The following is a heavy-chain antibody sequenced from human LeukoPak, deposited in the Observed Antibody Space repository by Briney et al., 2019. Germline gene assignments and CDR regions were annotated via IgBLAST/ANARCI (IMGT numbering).Heavy chain of an antibody. D-gene: IGHD2-15*01. Sequence: ASVKVSCKACGYTFTSYGISWVRQAPGQGLEWMGWISAYNGNTNYAQKLQGRATMTTDTSTSTAYMELRSLRSDDTAVYYCARGGRYCSGGSCYWFDPWGQGTLVTVSS. V-gene: IGHV1-18*01. CDR1: GYTFTSYG. CDR2: ISAYNGNT. J-gene: IGHJ5*02. CDR3: ARGGRYCSGGSCYWFDP.